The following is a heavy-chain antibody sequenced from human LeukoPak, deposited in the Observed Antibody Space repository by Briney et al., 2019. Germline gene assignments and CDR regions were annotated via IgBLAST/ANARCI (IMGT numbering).Heavy chain of an antibody. D-gene: IGHD6-13*01. CDR1: GGSISSGDYY. J-gene: IGHJ4*02. V-gene: IGHV4-30-4*08. Sequence: SETLSLTCTVSGGSISSGDYYWSWIRQPPGKGLEWIGYIYYSGSTFYNPSLKSRVTMSLDTSKNQFSLKLSSVTAADTAVYYCARQPYSSSWYLDYWGQGTLVTVSS. CDR2: IYYSGST. CDR3: ARQPYSSSWYLDY.